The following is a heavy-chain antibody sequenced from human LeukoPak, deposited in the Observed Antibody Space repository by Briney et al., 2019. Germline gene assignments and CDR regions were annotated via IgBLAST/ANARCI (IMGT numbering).Heavy chain of an antibody. J-gene: IGHJ3*02. Sequence: SETLSLTCTVSGDSISSYYWGWIRQPAGKGLEWIGRFYTSGSTNYNPSLKSRATMSVDTSKNQVSLKLSSVTAADTAVYYCARPNDSSGYYYKRYAFDIWGQGTMVTVSS. CDR3: ARPNDSSGYYYKRYAFDI. D-gene: IGHD3-22*01. V-gene: IGHV4-4*07. CDR2: FYTSGST. CDR1: GDSISSYY.